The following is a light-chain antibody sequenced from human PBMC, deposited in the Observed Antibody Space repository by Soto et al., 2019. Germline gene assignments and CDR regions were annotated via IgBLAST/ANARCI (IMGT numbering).Light chain of an antibody. J-gene: IGKJ4*01. CDR2: DAF. CDR1: QSISSW. CDR3: QQYNSFSLT. V-gene: IGKV1-5*01. Sequence: DIQMTQSTSTLSASVGDRVTITCRASQSISSWLAWYQQKPGKAPKLLIYDAFSLESGVPSSFSGSGSGTEFTLTISSLQPDDFATNYCQQYNSFSLTFGGGTKVEIK.